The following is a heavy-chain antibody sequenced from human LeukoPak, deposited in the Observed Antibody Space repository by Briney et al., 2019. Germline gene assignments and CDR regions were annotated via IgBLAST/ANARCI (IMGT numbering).Heavy chain of an antibody. D-gene: IGHD3-10*01. CDR2: IKQDGSEK. V-gene: IGHV3-7*01. CDR1: GFTFSNYW. J-gene: IGHJ4*02. CDR3: ARDRSGSYFRWDFDY. Sequence: GGSLRLSCAASGFTFSNYWMSWVRQAPGKGLEWVANIKQDGSEKYYVDSVKGRFTISRDNSKNTLYLQMNSLRAEDTAVYYCARDRSGSYFRWDFDYWGQGTLVTVSS.